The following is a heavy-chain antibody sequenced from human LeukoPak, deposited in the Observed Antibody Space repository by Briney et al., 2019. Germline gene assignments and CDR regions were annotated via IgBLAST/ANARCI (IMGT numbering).Heavy chain of an antibody. J-gene: IGHJ4*02. CDR1: GFTFDDYA. CDR3: ARDSPSFNPRSGGPD. V-gene: IGHV3-9*01. D-gene: IGHD1-26*01. CDR2: ISWNSGSI. Sequence: PGGSLRLSCAASGFTFDDYAMHWVRQAPGKGLEWVSGISWNSGSIGYADSVKGRFTISRDNAKNSLYLQMNSLRAEDTAVYYCARDSPSFNPRSGGPDWGQGTLVTVSS.